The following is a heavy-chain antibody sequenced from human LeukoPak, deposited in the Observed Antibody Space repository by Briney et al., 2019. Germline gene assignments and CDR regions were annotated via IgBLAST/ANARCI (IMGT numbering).Heavy chain of an antibody. CDR3: ARGPPGRVYDSSKRGLFDP. J-gene: IGHJ5*02. CDR1: RYTFSSSY. V-gene: IGHV1-46*01. Sequence: ASLKASCKASRYTFSSSYMHWVRQAPGQRREWMGIINPSGGTTSYAQKFQGRLTMTRDTSTSTVFMELSSLRSEDTAVYCCARGPPGRVYDSSKRGLFDPWGQGTLVSVSS. CDR2: INPSGGTT. D-gene: IGHD3-22*01.